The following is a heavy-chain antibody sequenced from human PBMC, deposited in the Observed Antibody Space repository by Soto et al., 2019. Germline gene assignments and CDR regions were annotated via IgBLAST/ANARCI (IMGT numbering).Heavy chain of an antibody. CDR1: GGSVSSGGFY. V-gene: IGHV4-31*03. CDR2: IYYSGNT. CDR3: ARYYDTSGFSTFDC. D-gene: IGHD3-22*01. Sequence: SETLSLTCTVSGGSVSSGGFYWSWIRQHPEKGLEWIGYIYYSGNTYYNPSLKSRLSLSVDASKNQFSLNLSSVTAADTAIYYCARYYDTSGFSTFDCWGQGTLVTVSS. J-gene: IGHJ4*02.